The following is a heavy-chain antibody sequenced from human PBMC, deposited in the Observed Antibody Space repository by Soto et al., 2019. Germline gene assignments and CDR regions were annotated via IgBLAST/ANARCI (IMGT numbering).Heavy chain of an antibody. V-gene: IGHV3-23*01. D-gene: IGHD6-19*01. Sequence: EVQLLESGGGLVQPGGSLRLSCAAFGFTFSSYTMNWVRQAPGKGLEWVSSISGSGGSTYYADSVKGRFTISRDNSKNTLYLQMSSLRAEDTAVYYCAKERAVAVWGQGTLVTVSS. CDR3: AKERAVAV. CDR1: GFTFSSYT. J-gene: IGHJ4*02. CDR2: ISGSGGST.